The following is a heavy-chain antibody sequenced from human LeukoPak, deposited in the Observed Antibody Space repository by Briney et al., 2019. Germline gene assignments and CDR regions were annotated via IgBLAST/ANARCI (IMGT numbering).Heavy chain of an antibody. CDR1: GFTFSTYE. V-gene: IGHV3-48*03. CDR3: ARSGYSGYDPWYFDL. J-gene: IGHJ2*01. Sequence: PGGSLRLSCAASGFTFSTYEMNWVRQAPGKGLEWVSYISGSGSTIYYADSVKGRFTISRDNAKNSLYLQMNSLRAEDTAVYYCARSGYSGYDPWYFDLWGRGTLVTVSS. CDR2: ISGSGSTI. D-gene: IGHD5-12*01.